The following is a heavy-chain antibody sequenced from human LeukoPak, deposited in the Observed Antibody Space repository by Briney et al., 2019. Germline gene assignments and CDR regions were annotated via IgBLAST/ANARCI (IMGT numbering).Heavy chain of an antibody. Sequence: PGGSLRLSCAACGFTFSSYSMNWVRQAPRKGLKWVSSISSSSSYIYYADSVKGRFTISRDNAKNSLYLQMNCLRAEDTAVYYCEREGGGYSYGFPDYWGQGTLVTVSS. V-gene: IGHV3-21*01. CDR3: EREGGGYSYGFPDY. CDR2: ISSSSSYI. D-gene: IGHD5-18*01. J-gene: IGHJ4*02. CDR1: GFTFSSYS.